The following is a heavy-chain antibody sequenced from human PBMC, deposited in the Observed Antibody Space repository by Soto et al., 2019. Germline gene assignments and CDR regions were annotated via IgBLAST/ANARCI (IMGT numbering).Heavy chain of an antibody. Sequence: GASVKVSCKASGGTFSSYAISWVRQAPGQGLEWMGGIIPIFGTANYAQKFQGRVTITADESTSTAYMELSSLRSEDTAVYYCARDLRQQLAPVYYYYGMDVWGQGTTVTVSS. CDR3: ARDLRQQLAPVYYYYGMDV. V-gene: IGHV1-69*13. CDR1: GGTFSSYA. D-gene: IGHD6-13*01. J-gene: IGHJ6*02. CDR2: IIPIFGTA.